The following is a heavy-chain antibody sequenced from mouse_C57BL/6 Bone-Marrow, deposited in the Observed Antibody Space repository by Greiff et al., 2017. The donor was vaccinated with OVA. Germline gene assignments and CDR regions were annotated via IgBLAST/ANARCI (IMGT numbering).Heavy chain of an antibody. CDR3: ARHGGYYGDYYAMDY. Sequence: VMLVESGPGLVAPSQSLSITCTVSGFSLTSYGVHWVRQPPGKGLEWLVVIWSDGSTTYNSALKSRLSISKDNSKSQVFLKMNSLQTDDTAMYYCARHGGYYGDYYAMDYWGQGTSVTVSS. V-gene: IGHV2-6-1*01. CDR2: IWSDGST. D-gene: IGHD1-1*01. J-gene: IGHJ4*01. CDR1: GFSLTSYG.